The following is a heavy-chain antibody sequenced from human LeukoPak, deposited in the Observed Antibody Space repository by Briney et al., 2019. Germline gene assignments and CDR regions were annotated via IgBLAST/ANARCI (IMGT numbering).Heavy chain of an antibody. CDR2: ISSSSSYI. CDR1: GFTFSSYS. V-gene: IGHV3-21*01. CDR3: ARVLWFGELYYYYYYMDV. Sequence: GGSLRLSCAASGFTFSSYSMNWVRQAPGKGLEWVSSISSSSSYIYYADSVKGRFTISRDNAKNSLYLQMNSLRAEDTAVYYCARVLWFGELYYYYYYMDVWGKGTTVTISS. D-gene: IGHD3-10*01. J-gene: IGHJ6*03.